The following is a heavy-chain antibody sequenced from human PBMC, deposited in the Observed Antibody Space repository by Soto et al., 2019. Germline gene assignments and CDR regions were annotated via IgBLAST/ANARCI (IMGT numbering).Heavy chain of an antibody. CDR3: ARSLRGYSGYSGY. CDR2: ISSSGSDT. Sequence: QVQLVESGGGLVKPGGCLRLSCAASGFTFSDYYMSWIRQAPGKGLEWVSYISSSGSDTNYADSVKGRFTVTRANAKNSLYLQMNSLRAAATAVYYFARSLRGYSGYSGYWGQGTLVTVSS. D-gene: IGHD5-12*01. V-gene: IGHV3-11*05. CDR1: GFTFSDYY. J-gene: IGHJ4*02.